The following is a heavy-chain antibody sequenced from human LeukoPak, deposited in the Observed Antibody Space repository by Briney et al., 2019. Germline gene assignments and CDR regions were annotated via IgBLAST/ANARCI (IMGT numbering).Heavy chain of an antibody. V-gene: IGHV1-2*02. J-gene: IGHJ3*02. Sequence: ASVKVSCKASGYTFTGYYMHWVRQAPGQRLEWMGWINPNSGGTNDAQKFQGRVTMTRDTSISTAYMELSRLRSDDTAVYYCARAQRIVVVVAATYDAFDIWGQGTMVTVSS. CDR2: INPNSGGT. CDR3: ARAQRIVVVVAATYDAFDI. CDR1: GYTFTGYY. D-gene: IGHD2-15*01.